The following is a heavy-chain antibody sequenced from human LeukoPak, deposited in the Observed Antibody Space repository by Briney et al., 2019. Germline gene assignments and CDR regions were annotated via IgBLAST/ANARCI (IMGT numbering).Heavy chain of an antibody. Sequence: KSSETLSLTCTVSGGSISSYYWSWIRQPAGKGLEWIGRIYTSGSTNYNPSLKSRVTLSVDKSKNQFSLKLSSVTAADTAVYYCARDQVFGVVHHDAFDIWGQGTMVTVSS. V-gene: IGHV4-4*07. D-gene: IGHD3-3*01. CDR1: GGSISSYY. CDR3: ARDQVFGVVHHDAFDI. CDR2: IYTSGST. J-gene: IGHJ3*02.